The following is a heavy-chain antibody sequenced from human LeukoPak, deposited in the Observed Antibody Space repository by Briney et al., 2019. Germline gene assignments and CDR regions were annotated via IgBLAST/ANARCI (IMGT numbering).Heavy chain of an antibody. CDR1: GYTFTSYG. D-gene: IGHD1-26*01. CDR2: ISAYNGNT. J-gene: IGHJ5*02. CDR3: ARDNSVGDTAWWFDP. Sequence: ASVKVSCKASGYTFTSYGISWVRQAPGQGLEWMGRISAYNGNTNYAHNLQGRVTMTRDMSTSTVYMELSSLRSEDTAVYYCARDNSVGDTAWWFDPWGQGTLVTVSS. V-gene: IGHV1-18*01.